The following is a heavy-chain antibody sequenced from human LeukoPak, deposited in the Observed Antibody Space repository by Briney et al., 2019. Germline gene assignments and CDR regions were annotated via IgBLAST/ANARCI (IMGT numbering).Heavy chain of an antibody. CDR1: GGTFSSYA. Sequence: GASVKVSCKASGGTFSSYAISWVRQAPGQGLEWMGGIIPIFGTANYAQKFQGRVTITADESTSTAYMELSSPRSEDTAVYYCARGSRDCTNGVCVFYFDYWGQGTLVTVSS. CDR3: ARGSRDCTNGVCVFYFDY. V-gene: IGHV1-69*13. J-gene: IGHJ4*02. CDR2: IIPIFGTA. D-gene: IGHD2-8*01.